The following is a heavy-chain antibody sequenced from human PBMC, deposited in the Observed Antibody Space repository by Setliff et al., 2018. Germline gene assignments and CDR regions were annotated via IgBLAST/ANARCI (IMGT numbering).Heavy chain of an antibody. V-gene: IGHV3-23*01. Sequence: GGSLRLSCAVSGFTFSDYYMDWVRQAPGKGLNWVSAVSGGGDTTFYAASVKGRFTISRDNSKNTLYLQMNSLKTEDTAVYFCTTRIALPGTRGRIFDYWGQGTLVTVSS. CDR3: TTRIALPGTRGRIFDY. D-gene: IGHD6-19*01. J-gene: IGHJ4*02. CDR2: VSGGGDTT. CDR1: GFTFSDYY.